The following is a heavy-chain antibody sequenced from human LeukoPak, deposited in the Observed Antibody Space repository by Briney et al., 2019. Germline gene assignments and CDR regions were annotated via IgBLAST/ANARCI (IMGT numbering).Heavy chain of an antibody. CDR3: ARGQRGSYGSGSYSYFDY. CDR1: GGSFSGYY. V-gene: IGHV4-34*01. CDR2: INHSGST. J-gene: IGHJ4*02. D-gene: IGHD3-10*01. Sequence: SETLSLTCAVYGGSFSGYYWSWIRQPPGKGLEWIGEINHSGSTNYNPSLKSRVTISVDTSKDQFSLKLSSVTAADTAVYYCARGQRGSYGSGSYSYFDYWGQGTLVTVSS.